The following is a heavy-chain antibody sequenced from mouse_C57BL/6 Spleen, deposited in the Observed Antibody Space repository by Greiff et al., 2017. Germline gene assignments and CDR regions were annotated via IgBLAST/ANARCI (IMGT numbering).Heavy chain of an antibody. Sequence: QVQLQQSDAELVKPGASVKISCKASGYTFTDHTIHWLKQRPEQGLEWIGYIYPRGGSTKYNEKFKGKATLTADKSSSTSYMQHTSLTSEDSSVYFGASNIFPHMDYWGQGTSVTVSS. CDR3: ASNIFPHMDY. J-gene: IGHJ4*01. D-gene: IGHD1-3*01. CDR1: GYTFTDHT. V-gene: IGHV1-78*01. CDR2: IYPRGGST.